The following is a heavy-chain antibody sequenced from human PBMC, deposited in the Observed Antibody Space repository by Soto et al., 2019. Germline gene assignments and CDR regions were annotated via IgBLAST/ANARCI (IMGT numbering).Heavy chain of an antibody. D-gene: IGHD3-22*01. J-gene: IGHJ2*01. V-gene: IGHV1-69*13. CDR3: ARAYYYDSSPKWYFDL. CDR2: IIPIFGTA. CDR1: GGTFSSYA. Sequence: VKVSCKASGGTFSSYAISWVRQAPGQGLEWMGGIIPIFGTANYAQKFQGRVTITADKSTSTAYMELSSLRSEDTAVYYCARAYYYDSSPKWYFDLWGRGTLVTVSS.